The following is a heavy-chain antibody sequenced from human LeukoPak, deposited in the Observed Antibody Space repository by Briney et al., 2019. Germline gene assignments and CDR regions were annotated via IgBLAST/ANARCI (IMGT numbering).Heavy chain of an antibody. Sequence: GGSLRLSCAASGFTFSSYGMHWVRQAPGKGLEWVAVIWYDGSNKYYADSVKGRFTISRDNSKNTLYLQMNSLRAEDTAVYYCAKVLGGYTTDYWGQGTLVTVSS. CDR2: IWYDGSNK. V-gene: IGHV3-33*06. D-gene: IGHD5-12*01. J-gene: IGHJ4*02. CDR1: GFTFSSYG. CDR3: AKVLGGYTTDY.